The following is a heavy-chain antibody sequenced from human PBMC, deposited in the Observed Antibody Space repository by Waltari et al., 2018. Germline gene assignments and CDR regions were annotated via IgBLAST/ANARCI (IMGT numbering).Heavy chain of an antibody. CDR1: GYSISSGYY. D-gene: IGHD2-8*01. Sequence: QVQLQESGPGLVKPSETLSLTCAVSGYSISSGYYWGWIRQPPGKGLEWIGSIYHSGSTYYNPSLKSRVTISVDPSKNQFSLKLSSVTAADTAVYYCASPYAKGAFDIWGQGTMVTVSS. V-gene: IGHV4-38-2*01. CDR2: IYHSGST. J-gene: IGHJ3*02. CDR3: ASPYAKGAFDI.